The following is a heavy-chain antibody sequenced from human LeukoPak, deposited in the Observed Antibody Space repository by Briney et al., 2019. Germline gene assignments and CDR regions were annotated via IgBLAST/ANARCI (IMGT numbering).Heavy chain of an antibody. Sequence: ASVKVSCKASGYTFTGYYMHWVRQAPGQGLEWMGWINPNSGGTNYAQKFQGWVTMTRDTSISTAYMELSRLRSDDTAVYYCARDRGVTMIVVADNWFDPWGQGTLVTVSS. V-gene: IGHV1-2*04. CDR3: ARDRGVTMIVVADNWFDP. J-gene: IGHJ5*02. CDR1: GYTFTGYY. D-gene: IGHD3-22*01. CDR2: INPNSGGT.